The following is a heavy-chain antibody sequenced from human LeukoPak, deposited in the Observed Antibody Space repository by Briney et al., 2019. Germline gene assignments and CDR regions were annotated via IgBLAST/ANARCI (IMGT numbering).Heavy chain of an antibody. CDR1: GFTFSGHW. J-gene: IGHJ4*02. D-gene: IGHD1-1*01. CDR2: INERGTDS. CDR3: VRDETLWTLDW. Sequence: PGGSLRLSCKASGFTFSGHWIHWVRKPPGMGLVWVSRINERGTDSMYAESVKGRFTISRDSAKNTVYLQMNSLRAEDTAVYYCVRDETLWTLDWWGRGTLVSVSS. V-gene: IGHV3-74*03.